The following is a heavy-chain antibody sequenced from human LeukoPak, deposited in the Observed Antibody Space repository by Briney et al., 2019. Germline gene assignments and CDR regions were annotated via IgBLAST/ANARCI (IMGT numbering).Heavy chain of an antibody. CDR3: ARVGYDILTGYYSAYYYCYMDV. V-gene: IGHV4-4*07. CDR1: GGSISSYY. CDR2: IYTSGST. D-gene: IGHD3-9*01. Sequence: SETLPLTCTVSGGSISSYYWSWIRQPAGKGLEWLGRIYTSGSTNYNPSLKSRVTMSVDTSKNQFSLKLSSVTAADTAVYYCARVGYDILTGYYSAYYYCYMDVWGKGTTVTVSS. J-gene: IGHJ6*03.